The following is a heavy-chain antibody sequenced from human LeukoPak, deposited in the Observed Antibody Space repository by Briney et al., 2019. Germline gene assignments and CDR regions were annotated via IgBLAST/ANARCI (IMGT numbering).Heavy chain of an antibody. J-gene: IGHJ3*02. CDR2: LFPGDSDT. Sequence: GESLKISCKGSGYSFTIYWIGWVRQTPGKGLEWMGILFPGDSDTRYSPSFQGQVTFSSDKSITTAYLQWSSLKASDTAIYYCARWVTADRGKKDAFYIWGQGTMVTVSS. V-gene: IGHV5-51*01. CDR1: GYSFTIYW. CDR3: ARWVTADRGKKDAFYI. D-gene: IGHD2-21*02.